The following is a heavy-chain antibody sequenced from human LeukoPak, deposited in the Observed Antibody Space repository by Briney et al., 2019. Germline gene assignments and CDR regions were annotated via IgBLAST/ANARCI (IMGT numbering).Heavy chain of an antibody. Sequence: ASVKVSCKASGYTFTSYGISCVRQAPGQGLEWMGWISAYNGNTNYAQKLQGRVTMTTDTSTSTAYMELRSLRSDDTAVYYCARSSELRGYSGYDYTEFDYWGQGTLVTVSS. D-gene: IGHD5-12*01. CDR2: ISAYNGNT. CDR3: ARSSELRGYSGYDYTEFDY. CDR1: GYTFTSYG. V-gene: IGHV1-18*01. J-gene: IGHJ4*02.